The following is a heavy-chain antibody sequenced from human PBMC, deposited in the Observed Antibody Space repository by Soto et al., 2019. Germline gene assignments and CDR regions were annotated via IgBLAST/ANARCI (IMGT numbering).Heavy chain of an antibody. CDR2: IKQDGSEK. D-gene: IGHD2-2*02. Sequence: EVLLVESGGGLVQPGGSLRLSCAASGLTFSGYWMSWVRQAPGKGLEWVANIKQDGSEKYYVESLKGRFTISRDNAQKSLYLQVNSLRVEDTAVYYCARGGHCSTTSCHTSRSAFDIWGQGTVVTVSS. V-gene: IGHV3-7*01. CDR3: ARGGHCSTTSCHTSRSAFDI. CDR1: GLTFSGYW. J-gene: IGHJ3*02.